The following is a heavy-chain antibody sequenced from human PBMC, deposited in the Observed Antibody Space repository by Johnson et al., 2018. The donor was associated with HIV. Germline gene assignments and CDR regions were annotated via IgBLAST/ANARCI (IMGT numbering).Heavy chain of an antibody. J-gene: IGHJ3*02. CDR3: ASEVRGVLDI. D-gene: IGHD3-10*01. CDR1: EFTFSNYW. CDR2: INSDGSST. V-gene: IGHV3-74*01. Sequence: VKLVESGGGLVQPGGSLRLSCAASEFTFSNYWMHWVRQGLGKGLVWVSRINSDGSSTSYADSVKGRFTISRDNSKNTLYLQMNSLRVEDTAVYYCASEVRGVLDIWGQGTMVTVSS.